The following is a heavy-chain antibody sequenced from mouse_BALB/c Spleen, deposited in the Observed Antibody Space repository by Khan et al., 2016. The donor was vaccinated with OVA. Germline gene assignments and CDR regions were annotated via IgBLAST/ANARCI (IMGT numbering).Heavy chain of an antibody. Sequence: EVKLMESGGGLVQPGGSRKLSCAASGFTFSRFGMHRVRQAPEKGLEWVAYISSGSSSIYYADTVKGRFTISRDNPKNTLFLQMTSLRSEDTAMYYCARDSNFDYWGQGTTLTVSS. V-gene: IGHV5-17*02. J-gene: IGHJ2*01. CDR1: GFTFSRFG. CDR2: ISSGSSSI. CDR3: ARDSNFDY.